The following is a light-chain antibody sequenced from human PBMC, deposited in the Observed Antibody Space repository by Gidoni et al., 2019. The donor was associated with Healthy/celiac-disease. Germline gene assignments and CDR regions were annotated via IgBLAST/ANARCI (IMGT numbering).Light chain of an antibody. V-gene: IGKV3-20*01. CDR3: QQYGSSPPWT. CDR1: QSVSSSY. CDR2: GAS. Sequence: EIVLTQSPDTLSLSPGERATLSCRASQSVSSSYLAWYQQKPGQAPRLLIYGASSRSTGIPDRFIGSGSGTDFTLTISRLEPEDVAVYYCQQYGSSPPWTFGQGTKVEIK. J-gene: IGKJ1*01.